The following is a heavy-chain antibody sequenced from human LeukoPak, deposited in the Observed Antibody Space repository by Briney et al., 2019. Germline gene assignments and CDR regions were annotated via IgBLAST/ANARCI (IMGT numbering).Heavy chain of an antibody. Sequence: GASVKVSCKASGYTFTCYYMHWVRQAPGQGLEWMGWINPNSGGTNYAQKFQGRVTMTRDTSISTAYMELSRLRSDDTAVYYCARAKPHCSSTSCPLGRWFDPWGQGTLVTVSS. CDR2: INPNSGGT. V-gene: IGHV1-2*02. CDR1: GYTFTCYY. CDR3: ARAKPHCSSTSCPLGRWFDP. D-gene: IGHD2-2*01. J-gene: IGHJ5*02.